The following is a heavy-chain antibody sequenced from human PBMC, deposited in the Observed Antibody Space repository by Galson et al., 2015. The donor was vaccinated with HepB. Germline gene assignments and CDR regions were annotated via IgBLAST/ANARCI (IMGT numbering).Heavy chain of an antibody. CDR1: GFSFSNSD. J-gene: IGHJ4*02. CDR3: ARAQRHYSDSSGYFYFDS. CDR2: ISGSGDSI. D-gene: IGHD3-22*01. V-gene: IGHV3-48*03. Sequence: SLRLSCAASGFSFSNSDMTWVRQAPGKGLEWVSYISGSGDSIFYADSVQGRFSISRDNAKNSLSLQMNSLRDEDTAVYYCARAQRHYSDSSGYFYFDSWGQGTLVTVSS.